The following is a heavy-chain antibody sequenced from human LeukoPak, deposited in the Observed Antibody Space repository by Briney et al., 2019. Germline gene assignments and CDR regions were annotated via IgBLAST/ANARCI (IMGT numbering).Heavy chain of an antibody. CDR1: GFTFSSYA. J-gene: IGHJ4*02. Sequence: GGSLRLSCSASGFTFSSYAMHWVRQAPGKGLEWVAVISYDGSNKYYADSVKGRFTISRDNSKNTLYLQMNSLRAEDTAVYYCAKDHPRDYVWGSLDYWGQGTLVTVSS. CDR2: ISYDGSNK. D-gene: IGHD3-16*01. V-gene: IGHV3-30*04. CDR3: AKDHPRDYVWGSLDY.